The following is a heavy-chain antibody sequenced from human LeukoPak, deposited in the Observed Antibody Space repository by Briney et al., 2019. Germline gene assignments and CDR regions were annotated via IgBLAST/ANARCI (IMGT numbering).Heavy chain of an antibody. CDR1: DGSSSRYY. Sequence: SETLSLTRNVSDGSSSRYYWSWIRQPPGKGLEWIGYIYSSGTTNYNPSLKSRVTLSVDTSKNQFSLKLNSVTAADTAVYYCARHVSYTGDAFDIWGQGTMVTVSS. J-gene: IGHJ3*02. V-gene: IGHV4-59*08. D-gene: IGHD1-26*01. CDR3: ARHVSYTGDAFDI. CDR2: IYSSGTT.